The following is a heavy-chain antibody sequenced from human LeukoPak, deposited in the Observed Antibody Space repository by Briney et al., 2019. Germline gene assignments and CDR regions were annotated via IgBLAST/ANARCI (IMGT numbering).Heavy chain of an antibody. V-gene: IGHV3-21*01. CDR2: ISSSSSYI. J-gene: IGHJ5*02. CDR1: GFTFSSYS. CDR3: ARDLMRYFDSNDP. Sequence: GGSLRLSCAASGFTFSSYSMNRVRQAPGKGLEWVSSISSSSSYIYYADSVKGRFTISRDNAKNSLYLQMNSLRAEDTAVYYCARDLMRYFDSNDPWGQGTLVTVSS. D-gene: IGHD3-9*01.